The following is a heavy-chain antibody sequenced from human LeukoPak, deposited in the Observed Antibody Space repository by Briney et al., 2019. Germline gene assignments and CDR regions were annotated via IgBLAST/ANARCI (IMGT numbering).Heavy chain of an antibody. D-gene: IGHD3-22*01. CDR3: AKDRPNYYGSNGHYYRRDGDY. Sequence: GGSLRLSCAASGFTFSIYAMSWVRQAPGKGLQWVSSITSSGDGTYYADSVKGRFTISRDNSEKMLYLQMNSLRVEDTAVYFCAKDRPNYYGSNGHYYRRDGDYWGQGTLVTVSS. J-gene: IGHJ4*02. CDR2: ITSSGDGT. V-gene: IGHV3-23*01. CDR1: GFTFSIYA.